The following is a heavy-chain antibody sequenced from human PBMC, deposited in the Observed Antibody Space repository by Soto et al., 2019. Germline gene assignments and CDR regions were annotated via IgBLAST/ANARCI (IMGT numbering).Heavy chain of an antibody. CDR2: IYYSGST. CDR1: GGSISSISYY. D-gene: IGHD1-26*01. Sequence: QLQLQESGPGLVKPSETLSLTCTVSGGSISSISYYWGWIRQPPGKGLEWIGSIYYSGSTYYNPSPKSRVTTSVATYKNQFSLKLSSVTAADTAVYYCARHGPGESYSDYWGQGTLVTVSS. CDR3: ARHGPGESYSDY. J-gene: IGHJ4*02. V-gene: IGHV4-39*01.